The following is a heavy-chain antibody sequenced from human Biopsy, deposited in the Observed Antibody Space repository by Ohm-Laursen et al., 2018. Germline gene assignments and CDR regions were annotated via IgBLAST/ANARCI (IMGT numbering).Heavy chain of an antibody. CDR1: GGSITADF. CDR3: VRLNRRGNIIFFDY. CDR2: RFHSGSP. Sequence: PGTLSLTCIVSGGSITADFWTWIRQTPGERLEWIGYRFHSGSPMYNPSLKSRVTISVGPSKSQFSLTLPSVTAADTAVYYCVRLNRRGNIIFFDYWGRGTLVTVSS. J-gene: IGHJ4*02. V-gene: IGHV4-59*08. D-gene: IGHD3/OR15-3a*01.